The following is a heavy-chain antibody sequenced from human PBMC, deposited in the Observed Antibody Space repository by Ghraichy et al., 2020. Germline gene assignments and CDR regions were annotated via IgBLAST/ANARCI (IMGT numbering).Heavy chain of an antibody. CDR1: GFTFTSSA. Sequence: SVKVSCKASGFTFTSSAVQWVRQARGQRLEWIGWIVVGSGNTNYAQKFQERVTITRDMSTSTAYMELSSLRSEDTAVYYCAAHTGGLSDYYDSSFDYWGQGTLVTVSS. CDR3: AAHTGGLSDYYDSSFDY. D-gene: IGHD3-22*01. J-gene: IGHJ4*02. V-gene: IGHV1-58*01. CDR2: IVVGSGNT.